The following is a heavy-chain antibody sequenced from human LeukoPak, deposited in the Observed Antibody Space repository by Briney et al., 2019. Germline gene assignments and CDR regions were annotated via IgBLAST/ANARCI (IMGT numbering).Heavy chain of an antibody. J-gene: IGHJ3*02. V-gene: IGHV3-21*04. D-gene: IGHD1-26*01. CDR1: GFTFSSYS. Sequence: PGGSLRLSCAASGFTFSSYSMNWVRQAPGKGLEWVSSISSSSSYIYYADSVKGRFTISRDNAKNSLYLQMNSLRAEDTAVYYCAKDSGSYVADAFDIWGQGTMVTVSS. CDR3: AKDSGSYVADAFDI. CDR2: ISSSSSYI.